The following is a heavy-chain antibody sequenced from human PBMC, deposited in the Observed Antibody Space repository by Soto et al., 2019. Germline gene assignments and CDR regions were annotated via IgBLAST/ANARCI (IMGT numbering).Heavy chain of an antibody. J-gene: IGHJ3*02. CDR1: GFTFSSYA. CDR2: ISGSGGST. D-gene: IGHD3-9*01. V-gene: IGHV3-23*01. Sequence: GGSLRLSCAASGFTFSSYAMSWVRQAPGKGLEWVSAISGSGGSTYYADSVKGRFTISRDNSKNTLYLQMNSLRAEDTAVYYCANGSPNYDILTGYYRPHDAFDIWAQGTMVTVSS. CDR3: ANGSPNYDILTGYYRPHDAFDI.